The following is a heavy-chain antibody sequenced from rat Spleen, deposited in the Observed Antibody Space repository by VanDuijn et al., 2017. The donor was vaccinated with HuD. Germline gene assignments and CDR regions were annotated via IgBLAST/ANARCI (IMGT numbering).Heavy chain of an antibody. CDR1: GFTFSDYY. Sequence: EVQLVETGGGLVQPGRSLKLSCAASGFTFSDYYMAWVRQAPKKGLEWVASISYEGSSTYYGDSVKGRFTISRDNAKSTLYLQMNSLRSEDTATYYCARPTDYWGQGTLVTVSS. J-gene: IGHJ3*01. CDR2: ISYEGSST. D-gene: IGHD1-10*01. CDR3: ARPTDY. V-gene: IGHV5-22*01.